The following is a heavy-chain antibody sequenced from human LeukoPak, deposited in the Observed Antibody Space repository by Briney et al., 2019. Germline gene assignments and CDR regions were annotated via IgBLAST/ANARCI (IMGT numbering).Heavy chain of an antibody. CDR3: ARDWHRKSYWYWYFDL. CDR2: IYTSGST. D-gene: IGHD1-26*01. Sequence: SETLSLTCSVSGGSISSCYWSWIRQPAGKGLEWIGRIYTSGSTNYNPSLKSRVTMSVDTSKNQFSLKLSSVTAADTAVYYCARDWHRKSYWYWYFDLWGRGTLVTVSS. V-gene: IGHV4-4*07. J-gene: IGHJ2*01. CDR1: GGSISSCY.